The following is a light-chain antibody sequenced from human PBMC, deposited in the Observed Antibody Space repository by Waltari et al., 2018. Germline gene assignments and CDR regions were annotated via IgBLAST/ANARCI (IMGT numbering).Light chain of an antibody. Sequence: EIVMTQSPATLSASPGERATLPCRASQRVSSNLAWYQQKPGQAPRLLIYGASTRATGIPARFSGSGSGTEFTLTISSLQSEDFAVYYCQQYNNWPPLTFGQGTKVEIK. CDR2: GAS. V-gene: IGKV3-15*01. J-gene: IGKJ1*01. CDR3: QQYNNWPPLT. CDR1: QRVSSN.